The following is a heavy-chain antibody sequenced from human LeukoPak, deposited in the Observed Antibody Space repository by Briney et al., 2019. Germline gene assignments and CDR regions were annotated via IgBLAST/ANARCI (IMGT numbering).Heavy chain of an antibody. CDR2: IYYSGST. CDR3: ARRYYDSSGYYFGFQTINWFDP. CDR1: GGSISSYY. D-gene: IGHD3-22*01. J-gene: IGHJ5*02. Sequence: SETLSLTCTVSGGSISSYYWGWIRQPPGKGLEWIGSIYYSGSTYYNPSLKSRVTISVDTSKNQFSLKLSSVTAADTAVYYCARRYYDSSGYYFGFQTINWFDPWGQGTLVTVSS. V-gene: IGHV4-39*07.